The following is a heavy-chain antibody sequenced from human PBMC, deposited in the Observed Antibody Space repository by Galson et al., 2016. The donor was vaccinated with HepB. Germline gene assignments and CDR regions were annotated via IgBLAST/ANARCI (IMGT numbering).Heavy chain of an antibody. J-gene: IGHJ4*02. D-gene: IGHD5-24*01. CDR2: IYPDDSDT. CDR3: GRCKGGGYTLVGFDI. CDR1: GYNFTNYW. Sequence: QSGAEVTKPGESLQVSCKGSGYNFTNYWVGWVRQMPGKGPEWMGIIYPDDSDTRYSPSFKSQVTISADKSTSTAYLQWSSLKASDTAMYYCGRCKGGGYTLVGFDIWGQGTRVTVSS. V-gene: IGHV5-51*01.